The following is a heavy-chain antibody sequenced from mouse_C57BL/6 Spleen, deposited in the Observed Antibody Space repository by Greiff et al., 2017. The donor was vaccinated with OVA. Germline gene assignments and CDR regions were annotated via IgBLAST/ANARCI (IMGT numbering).Heavy chain of an antibody. CDR2: INPNNGGT. CDR3: ARSRLVPYYYAMDY. J-gene: IGHJ4*01. Sequence: EVQLQQSGPELVKPGASVKIPCKASGYTFTDYNMDWVKQSHGKSLEWIGDINPNNGGTIYNQKFKGKATLTVDKSSSTAYMELRSLTSEDTAVYYCARSRLVPYYYAMDYWGQGTSVTVSS. V-gene: IGHV1-18*01. CDR1: GYTFTDYN. D-gene: IGHD3-2*02.